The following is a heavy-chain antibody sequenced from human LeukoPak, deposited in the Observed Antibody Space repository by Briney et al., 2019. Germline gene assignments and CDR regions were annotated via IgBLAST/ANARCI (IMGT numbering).Heavy chain of an antibody. J-gene: IGHJ4*02. V-gene: IGHV3-30-3*01. CDR2: ISYDGSNK. D-gene: IGHD6-19*01. CDR1: GFTFSSYA. CDR3: AKGTWSGWYDY. Sequence: GGSLRLSCAASGFTFSSYAMHWVRQAPGKGLEWVAVISYDGSNKYYADSVKGRFTISRDNSKNTLYLQMNSLRAEDTAVYYCAKGTWSGWYDYWGQGTLVTVSS.